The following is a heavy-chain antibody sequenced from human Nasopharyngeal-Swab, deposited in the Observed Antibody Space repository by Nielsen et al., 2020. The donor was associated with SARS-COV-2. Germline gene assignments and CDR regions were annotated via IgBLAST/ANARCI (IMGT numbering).Heavy chain of an antibody. CDR1: GFTFSSYA. D-gene: IGHD4/OR15-4a*01. J-gene: IGHJ4*02. CDR2: ISGSGGST. V-gene: IGHV3-23*01. Sequence: GGSLRLSCAASGFTFSSYAMSWVRQAPGKGLEWVSAISGSGGSTYYADSVKGRFTISRDNSKNTLYLQMNSLRAEDTVVYYCAETGSDDVVGDYGGWGQGTLVTVSS. CDR3: AETGSDDVVGDYGG.